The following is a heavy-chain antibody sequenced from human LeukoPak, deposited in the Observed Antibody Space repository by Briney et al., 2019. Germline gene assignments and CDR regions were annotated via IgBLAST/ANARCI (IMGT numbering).Heavy chain of an antibody. CDR1: GYTFTGYY. CDR2: IHPNSGGT. D-gene: IGHD2-15*01. Sequence: ASVKVSCKASGYTFTGYYMHWVRQAPGQGLEWMGWIHPNSGGTNYAQKFQGRVTMTIDTSISTAYMEMSRLTSDDTAVYHCARDFSYCSGGSCYPNYFDPWGQGTLVTVSS. J-gene: IGHJ5*02. CDR3: ARDFSYCSGGSCYPNYFDP. V-gene: IGHV1-2*02.